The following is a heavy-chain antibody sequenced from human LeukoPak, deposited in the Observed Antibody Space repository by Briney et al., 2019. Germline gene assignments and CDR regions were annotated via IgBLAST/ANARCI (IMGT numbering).Heavy chain of an antibody. Sequence: PGGSLRLSCAASGFTFSSYWMRCVRQAPGKGLEWVANIKQDGSETYYVDSVKGRFTISRDNAKNSLFLQMNSLRAEDTAVYYCAADPEYTSGAWGQGTLVTVSS. CDR3: AADPEYTSGA. V-gene: IGHV3-7*05. CDR2: IKQDGSET. CDR1: GFTFSSYW. D-gene: IGHD6-19*01. J-gene: IGHJ5*02.